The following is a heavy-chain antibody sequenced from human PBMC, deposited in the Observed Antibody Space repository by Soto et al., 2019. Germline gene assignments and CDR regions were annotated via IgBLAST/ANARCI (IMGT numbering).Heavy chain of an antibody. CDR3: ARDYGGNSARYYYGMDV. D-gene: IGHD4-17*01. CDR2: IDWDDDK. V-gene: IGHV2-70*01. CDR1: GFSLSTSGMC. J-gene: IGHJ6*02. Sequence: SGPTLVNPTQTLTLTCTFSGFSLSTSGMCVSWIRQPPGKALEWLALIDWDDDKYYSTSLKTRLTISKDTSKNQVVLTMTNMDPVDTATYYCARDYGGNSARYYYGMDVWGQGTTVTLSS.